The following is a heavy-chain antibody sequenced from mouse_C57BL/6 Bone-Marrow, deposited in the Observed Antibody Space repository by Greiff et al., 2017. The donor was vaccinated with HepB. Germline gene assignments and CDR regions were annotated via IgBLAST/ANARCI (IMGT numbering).Heavy chain of an antibody. CDR1: GYTFTSYW. CDR2: IDPSDSYT. J-gene: IGHJ1*03. CDR3: ARRYYYGSRRYFDV. V-gene: IGHV1-69*01. Sequence: QVQLQQPGAELVMPGASVKLSCQASGYTFTSYWMHWVKQRPGQGLEWIGEIDPSDSYTNYNQKFKGKSTLTVDKSSSTAYMQLSSLTSEDSAVYYCARRYYYGSRRYFDVWGTGTTVTVSS. D-gene: IGHD1-1*01.